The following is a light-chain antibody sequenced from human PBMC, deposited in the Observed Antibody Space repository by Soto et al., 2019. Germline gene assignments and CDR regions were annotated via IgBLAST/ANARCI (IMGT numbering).Light chain of an antibody. J-gene: IGLJ3*02. CDR2: EVN. Sequence: QSALTQPPSASGSPGQSVTISCTGTSSDVGGYNYVSWYQQHPGKAPKLMIYEVNKLPSGVPDRFYGSKSDNTASLTVSGLQAEDEADYYCSSYAGSNNWVFGGGTKLTVL. CDR3: SSYAGSNNWV. CDR1: SSDVGGYNY. V-gene: IGLV2-8*01.